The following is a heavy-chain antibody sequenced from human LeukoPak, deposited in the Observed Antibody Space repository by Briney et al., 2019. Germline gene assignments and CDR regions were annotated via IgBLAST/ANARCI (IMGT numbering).Heavy chain of an antibody. Sequence: PGRSLSLSCAASGFTFSSYGMHWVRQAPGKGLEWVAVIWYDGSNKYYADSVKGRFTISRDNSKNTLYLQMNSLRAEDKAVYYCARGDSGYDFSYFDYWGQGTLVTVSS. CDR1: GFTFSSYG. D-gene: IGHD5-12*01. V-gene: IGHV3-33*01. J-gene: IGHJ4*02. CDR3: ARGDSGYDFSYFDY. CDR2: IWYDGSNK.